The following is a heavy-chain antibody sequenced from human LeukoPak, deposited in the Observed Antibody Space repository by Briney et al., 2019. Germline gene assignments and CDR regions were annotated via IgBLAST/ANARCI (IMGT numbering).Heavy chain of an antibody. CDR1: GFTFSNYW. D-gene: IGHD3-3*01. CDR2: IKQDGSEK. J-gene: IGHJ5*02. CDR3: AGSLYFWSGSSS. V-gene: IGHV3-7*01. Sequence: GGSLRLSCAASGFTFSNYWMNWVRQAPGKGLEWVANIKQDGSEKYHVDSVKGRFTISRDNAKNSLYLQMNSLRAEDTAVYYCAGSLYFWSGSSSWGQGTLVTVSS.